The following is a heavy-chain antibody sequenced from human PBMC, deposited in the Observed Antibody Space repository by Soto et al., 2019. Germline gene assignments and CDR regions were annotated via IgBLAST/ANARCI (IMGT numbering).Heavy chain of an antibody. V-gene: IGHV3-7*01. CDR3: ARLTSGRHLGDAFDI. CDR1: AFTFSNYW. D-gene: IGHD6-19*01. J-gene: IGHJ3*02. CDR2: IKEDGSEK. Sequence: PGGSLRLSCAASAFTFSNYWMSWDRQAPGKGLEWVANIKEDGSEKYYVDSVKGRFTISRDNAKNSLYLQMNSLRAEDTAVYYCARLTSGRHLGDAFDIWGQGTMVTVSS.